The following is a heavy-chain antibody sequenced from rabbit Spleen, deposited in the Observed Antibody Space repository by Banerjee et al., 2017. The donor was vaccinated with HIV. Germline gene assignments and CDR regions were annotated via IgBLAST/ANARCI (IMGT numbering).Heavy chain of an antibody. CDR1: GFSFSNDYY. CDR3: ARGSAAYGAYVYGLDCLDL. CDR2: IGPGSSGFT. J-gene: IGHJ5*01. Sequence: QSLEESGGDLVKPGASLTLTCTASGFSFSNDYYMCWVRQAPGKGLEWIACIGPGSSGFTYYANWAKGRFTISKTSSTTVTLQMTSLTAADTATYFCARGSAAYGAYVYGLDCLDLWGPGTLVTVS. V-gene: IGHV1S40*01. D-gene: IGHD2-1*01.